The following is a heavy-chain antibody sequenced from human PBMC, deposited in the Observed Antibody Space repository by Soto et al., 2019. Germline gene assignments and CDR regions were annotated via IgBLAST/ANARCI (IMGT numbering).Heavy chain of an antibody. J-gene: IGHJ6*03. V-gene: IGHV1-8*01. CDR1: GYTFSSYD. Sequence: QVQLVQSGAEVKKPGASVKVSCKASGYTFSSYDINWVRQATGQGLEWMGWMNPNSGDTNYPQKFQGRVTMTMNTSIATAYMELSSLRSEDTAVYYCARGLKFTTPLVRGVNPYYYYYMDVWGEGTTVTVSS. CDR3: ARGLKFTTPLVRGVNPYYYYYMDV. D-gene: IGHD3-10*01. CDR2: MNPNSGDT.